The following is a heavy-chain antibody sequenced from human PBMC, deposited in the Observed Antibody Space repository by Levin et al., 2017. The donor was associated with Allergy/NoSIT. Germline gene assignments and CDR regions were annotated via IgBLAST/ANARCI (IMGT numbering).Heavy chain of an antibody. D-gene: IGHD6-19*01. CDR2: ISYDGSDK. Sequence: GESLKISCEASGFTFSSYGMHWVRQAPGKGLEWVAVISYDGSDKYYTDSVKGRFTISRDNSKNTLWLQMNSLRPEDTAVYYCVTDGTARIAVAGAGPEFDYWGQGTLVTVSS. CDR1: GFTFSSYG. CDR3: VTDGTARIAVAGAGPEFDY. V-gene: IGHV3-30*03. J-gene: IGHJ4*02.